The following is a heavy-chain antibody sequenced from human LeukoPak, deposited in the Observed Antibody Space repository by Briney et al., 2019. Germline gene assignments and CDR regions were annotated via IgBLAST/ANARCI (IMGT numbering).Heavy chain of an antibody. CDR2: IIPIFGTA. V-gene: IGHV1-69*05. D-gene: IGHD3-10*01. CDR1: GGTFSSYA. J-gene: IGHJ6*03. CDR3: ARSRRGSGSRDYYYYYMDV. Sequence: ASVKVSCKASGGTFSSYAIGWVRQAPGQGLEWMGGIIPIFGTANYAQKFQGRVTMTRNTSISTAYMELSSLRSEDTAVYYCARSRRGSGSRDYYYYYMDVWGKGTTVTVSS.